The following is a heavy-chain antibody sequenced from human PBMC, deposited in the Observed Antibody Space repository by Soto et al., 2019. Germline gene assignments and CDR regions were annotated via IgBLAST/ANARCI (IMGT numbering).Heavy chain of an antibody. V-gene: IGHV3-33*01. CDR2: IWYDGSNK. Sequence: GGSLRLSCAASGFTFSSYGMHWVRQAPGKGLEWVAVIWYDGSNKYYADSVKGRFTISRDNSKNTLYLQMNSLRAEDTAVYYCARDLDYGLFYYYGMDVWGQGTTVTVSS. CDR1: GFTFSSYG. CDR3: ARDLDYGLFYYYGMDV. D-gene: IGHD4-17*01. J-gene: IGHJ6*02.